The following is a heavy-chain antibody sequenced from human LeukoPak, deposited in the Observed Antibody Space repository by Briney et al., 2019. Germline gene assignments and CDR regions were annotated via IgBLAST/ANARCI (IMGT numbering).Heavy chain of an antibody. CDR1: GFTLSDYY. J-gene: IGHJ4*02. D-gene: IGHD3/OR15-3a*01. CDR3: ARRRDFIDY. V-gene: IGHV3-11*01. Sequence: GGSLRLSCAASGFTLSDYYMSWFRLAPGKELEWVSYSSSSGSTIYYADSVKGRFAISRDNAKNSLYLQMYSLRAEDTAVYYCARRRDFIDYWGQGTLVTVSS. CDR2: SSSSGSTI.